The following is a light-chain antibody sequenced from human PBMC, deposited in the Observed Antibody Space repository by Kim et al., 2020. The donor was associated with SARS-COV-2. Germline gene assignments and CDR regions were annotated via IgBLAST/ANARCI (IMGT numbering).Light chain of an antibody. CDR2: WAS. J-gene: IGKJ1*01. V-gene: IGKV4-1*01. CDR1: QSVLYNSNNKNY. Sequence: DIVMTQSPDSLAVSLGERATINCKSSQSVLYNSNNKNYLAWYQQKPGQPPKLIIYWASTRESGVPDRFSGSGSGTDFTLTINSLQAEDVAVYYCQQYYSTPWTFGQGTKVEIK. CDR3: QQYYSTPWT.